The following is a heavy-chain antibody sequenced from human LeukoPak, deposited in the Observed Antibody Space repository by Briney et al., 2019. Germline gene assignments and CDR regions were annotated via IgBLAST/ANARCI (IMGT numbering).Heavy chain of an antibody. Sequence: SETLSLTCTVSGGFINSHYWSWIRQPPGKGLEWIGYIYYIGSTNYYPSLTSRVAISLDRIKNQFSLKLTSVTAADTAVYYCARRAADDAFDLWGQGTLVTVSS. V-gene: IGHV4-59*08. CDR1: GGFINSHY. CDR3: ARRAADDAFDL. CDR2: IYYIGST. J-gene: IGHJ3*01.